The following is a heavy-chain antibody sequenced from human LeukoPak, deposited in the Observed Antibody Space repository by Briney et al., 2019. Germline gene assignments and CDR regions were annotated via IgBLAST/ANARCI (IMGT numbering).Heavy chain of an antibody. D-gene: IGHD4-17*01. CDR1: GGSISSYS. CDR3: ARDQGDYGDHRYFDY. J-gene: IGHJ4*02. CDR2: LYTRGST. V-gene: IGHV4-4*07. Sequence: SETLSLTCTVSGGSISSYSWNWIRQPAGKGLEWIGRLYTRGSTTYNPSLKSRVTMSVDTSKKHFSLKLSSATAADTAVYYCARDQGDYGDHRYFDYWGQGTLVTVSS.